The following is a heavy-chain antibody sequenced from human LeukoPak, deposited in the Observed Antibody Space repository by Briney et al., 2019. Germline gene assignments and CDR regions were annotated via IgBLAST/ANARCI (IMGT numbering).Heavy chain of an antibody. Sequence: GGSLRLSCAASGFTFSSYGMHWVRQAPGKGLEWVAFIWYDGSNQYYADSVKGRFTVSRDNSKNTLYLQMNSLRAEDTAVYYCAKQNPGSSGSLDYWGQGTLVTVSS. V-gene: IGHV3-30*02. CDR3: AKQNPGSSGSLDY. D-gene: IGHD3-22*01. CDR2: IWYDGSNQ. J-gene: IGHJ4*02. CDR1: GFTFSSYG.